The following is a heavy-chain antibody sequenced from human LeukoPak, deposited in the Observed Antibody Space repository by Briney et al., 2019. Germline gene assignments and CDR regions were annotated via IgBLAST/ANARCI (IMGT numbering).Heavy chain of an antibody. V-gene: IGHV4-34*01. J-gene: IGHJ4*02. CDR2: INHSGST. D-gene: IGHD6-19*01. Sequence: SETLSLTCAVYGGSFSDYYWTWIRQPPGKGLEWIGEINHSGSTNYNPSLKSRVTISVDTSKNQFSLKLSSVTAADTAVYYCARGQRYSSGWYYFDYWGQGTLVTVSS. CDR3: ARGQRYSSGWYYFDY. CDR1: GGSFSDYY.